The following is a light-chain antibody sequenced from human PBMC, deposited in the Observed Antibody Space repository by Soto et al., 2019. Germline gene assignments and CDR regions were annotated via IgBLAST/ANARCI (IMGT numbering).Light chain of an antibody. Sequence: DIQMTQSPSTLSASVGDRVTITCRASQSISSWLAWYQQKPGKAPKLLIYDASSLESGVPSRFSGSGSGTEFTLTFSSLQPDDFATYYCQQYNSYPLFGPGTKVDIK. V-gene: IGKV1-5*01. J-gene: IGKJ3*01. CDR3: QQYNSYPL. CDR2: DAS. CDR1: QSISSW.